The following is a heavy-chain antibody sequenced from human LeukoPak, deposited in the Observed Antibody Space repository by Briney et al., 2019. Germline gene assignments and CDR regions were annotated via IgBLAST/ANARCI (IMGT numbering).Heavy chain of an antibody. D-gene: IGHD3-22*01. V-gene: IGHV3-15*01. CDR2: IKSKTDGGTT. CDR1: GFTFSNAW. Sequence: GGSLRLSCAASGFTFSNAWMSWVRQAPGKGLEWVGRIKSKTDGGTTDYAAPVKGRFTISRDDSKNTLYLQMNSLRAEDTAVYYCARPRHEWLLPDYWGQGTLVTVSS. CDR3: ARPRHEWLLPDY. J-gene: IGHJ4*02.